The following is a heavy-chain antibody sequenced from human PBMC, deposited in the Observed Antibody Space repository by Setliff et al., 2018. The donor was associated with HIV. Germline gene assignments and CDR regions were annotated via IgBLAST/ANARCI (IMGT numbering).Heavy chain of an antibody. CDR2: IIPIFGTA. Sequence: SVKVSCTASGGTFSSYGISWVRQAPGQGLEWMGGIIPIFGTANYAQKFQGRVTITADESTSTAYMELSSLRSEDTAVYYCARGESIAVAYYHYYYMDVWGKGTTVTVSS. J-gene: IGHJ6*03. V-gene: IGHV1-69*13. D-gene: IGHD6-19*01. CDR1: GGTFSSYG. CDR3: ARGESIAVAYYHYYYMDV.